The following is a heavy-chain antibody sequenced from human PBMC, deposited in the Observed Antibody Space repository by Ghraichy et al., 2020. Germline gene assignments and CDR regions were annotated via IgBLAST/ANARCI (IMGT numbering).Heavy chain of an antibody. CDR3: ARIWDPERYSGSSYFDY. CDR1: GGTFSSYA. J-gene: IGHJ4*02. CDR2: IIPIFGTA. V-gene: IGHV1-69*13. Sequence: SVKVSCKASGGTFSSYAISWVRQAPGQGLEWMGGIIPIFGTANYAQKFQGRVTITADESTSTAYMELSSLRSEDTAVYYCARIWDPERYSGSSYFDYWGQGTLVTVSS. D-gene: IGHD1-26*01.